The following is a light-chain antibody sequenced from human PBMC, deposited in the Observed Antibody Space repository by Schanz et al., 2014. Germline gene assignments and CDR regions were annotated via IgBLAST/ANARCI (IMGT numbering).Light chain of an antibody. CDR1: SSDIGGYKY. J-gene: IGLJ2*01. Sequence: QSALTQPPSASGSPGQSVTISCTGTSSDIGGYKYVSWYQHHPGKAPKLLIYEVTKRPSGVPDRFSGSKSGNTASLTISGLQAEDEADYYCSSYTSSSTLGYVVFGGGTKLTVL. V-gene: IGLV2-8*01. CDR3: SSYTSSSTLGYVV. CDR2: EVT.